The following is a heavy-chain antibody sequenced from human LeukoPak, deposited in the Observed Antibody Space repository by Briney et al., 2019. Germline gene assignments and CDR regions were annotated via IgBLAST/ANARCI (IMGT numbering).Heavy chain of an antibody. Sequence: SETLSLTCTVSGASISRYYWTWIRQPPGKGLEWIGFISYSGSTNYNPSLKSRVTISSDTSKNQFSLKLSSVTAADTAVYYCARDPGSDSSGYYGYWGQGTLVTVSS. D-gene: IGHD3-22*01. CDR3: ARDPGSDSSGYYGY. CDR2: ISYSGST. J-gene: IGHJ4*02. V-gene: IGHV4-59*01. CDR1: GASISRYY.